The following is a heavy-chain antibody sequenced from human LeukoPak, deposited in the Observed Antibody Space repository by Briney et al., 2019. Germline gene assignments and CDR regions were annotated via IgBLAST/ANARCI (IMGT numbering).Heavy chain of an antibody. CDR3: ARHYYDSSGYYIPPFDY. CDR1: GGSISSSSYY. CDR2: IYYSVST. Sequence: SETLSLTCTVSGGSISSSSYYWGWIRQPPGKGLEWIRSIYYSVSTYYNPSIKSRVTISVDTSKNQFSLKLSSVTAADTAVYYCARHYYDSSGYYIPPFDYWGQGTLVTVSS. J-gene: IGHJ4*02. D-gene: IGHD3-22*01. V-gene: IGHV4-39*01.